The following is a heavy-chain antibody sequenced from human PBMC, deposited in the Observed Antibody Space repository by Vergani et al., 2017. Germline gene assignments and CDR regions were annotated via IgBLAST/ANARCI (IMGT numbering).Heavy chain of an antibody. Sequence: QVQLQASGPGRVKPSQTLSLTCTMSGGSISAGYYFWSWIRQPAGKGLEWLGHISASGNASHSPSLKTRVSMSVDTSKNQFSLTVTSVTAADTAVYYCARVYYDFWSAPRGYYYYMDVWGKGTTVTVSS. CDR1: GGSISAGYYF. V-gene: IGHV4-61*02. D-gene: IGHD3-3*01. J-gene: IGHJ6*03. CDR2: ISASGNA. CDR3: ARVYYDFWSAPRGYYYYMDV.